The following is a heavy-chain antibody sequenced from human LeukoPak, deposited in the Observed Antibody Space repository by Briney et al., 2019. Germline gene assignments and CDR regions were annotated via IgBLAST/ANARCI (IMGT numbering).Heavy chain of an antibody. CDR1: GFTFRSHA. CDR3: ARSPIRGVSAGYY. CDR2: IYENGGTT. V-gene: IGHV3-23*01. J-gene: IGHJ4*02. Sequence: PGGSLRLSCVGSGFTFRSHAMSWVRQAPEKGLEFVSGIYENGGTTYYADSVKGRFSISRDNSKNTLYLQMNSLRAEDTAVYYCARSPIRGVSAGYYWGQGTLVTVSS. D-gene: IGHD3-10*01.